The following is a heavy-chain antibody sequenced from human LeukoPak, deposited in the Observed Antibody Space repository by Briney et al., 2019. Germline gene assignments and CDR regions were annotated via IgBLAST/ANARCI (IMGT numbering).Heavy chain of an antibody. J-gene: IGHJ5*02. CDR1: GGSFSGYY. Sequence: SETLSLTCAVYGGSFSGYYWSWIRQPPGKGLEWIGEINHSGSTNYNPSLKSRVTISADTSKNQFSLKLSSVTAADTAVYYCARDFWSGYYRRNWFDPWGQGTLVTVSS. CDR3: ARDFWSGYYRRNWFDP. D-gene: IGHD3-3*01. CDR2: INHSGST. V-gene: IGHV4-34*01.